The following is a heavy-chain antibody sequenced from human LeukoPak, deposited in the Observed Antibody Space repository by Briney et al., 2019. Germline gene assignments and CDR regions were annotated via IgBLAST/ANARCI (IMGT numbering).Heavy chain of an antibody. V-gene: IGHV3-30*01. Sequence: GRSLRLSCAASGFTFSSYAMHWVRQAPGKGLEWVAVISYDGSNKYYADSVKGRFTISRDNSKNTLYLQMNSLRAEDTAVYYCARGQVVPAYNWFDPWGQGTLVTVSS. D-gene: IGHD2-2*01. J-gene: IGHJ5*02. CDR3: ARGQVVPAYNWFDP. CDR1: GFTFSSYA. CDR2: ISYDGSNK.